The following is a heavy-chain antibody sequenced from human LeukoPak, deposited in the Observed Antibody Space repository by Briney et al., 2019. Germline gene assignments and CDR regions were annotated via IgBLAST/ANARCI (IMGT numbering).Heavy chain of an antibody. CDR3: ARRLCSSLTCNIGPSGNWLDP. CDR2: IYYDGST. CDR1: GGSMSNYW. J-gene: IGHJ5*02. D-gene: IGHD2-2*02. Sequence: PSETLSLTCTVSGGSMSNYWWNWIRQPPGKGLEWIGYIYYDGSTYYNPALNSRVTISIDTSKNQFSLKLNSVTAADTAVYYCARRLCSSLTCNIGPSGNWLDPWGQGTLGTVSS. V-gene: IGHV4-59*08.